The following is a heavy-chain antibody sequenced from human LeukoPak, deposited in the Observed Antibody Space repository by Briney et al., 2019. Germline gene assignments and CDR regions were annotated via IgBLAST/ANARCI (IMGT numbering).Heavy chain of an antibody. CDR3: ARNLGFGELSYFDY. CDR1: GYTFTSYG. CDR2: ISVYNGNT. Sequence: ASVKVSCKASGYTFTSYGITWVRLAPGQGLEWMGWISVYNGNTKYAQKTQGRVTMTTDTSTSTAYMEQRSLRSDDTAVYYCARNLGFGELSYFDYWGQGTLVTVSS. D-gene: IGHD3-10*01. V-gene: IGHV1-18*01. J-gene: IGHJ4*02.